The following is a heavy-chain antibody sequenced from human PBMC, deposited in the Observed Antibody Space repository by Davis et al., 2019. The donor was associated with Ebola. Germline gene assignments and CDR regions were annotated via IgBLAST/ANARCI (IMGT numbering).Heavy chain of an antibody. Sequence: GESLKISCAASGFTFSDYYMSWIRQAPGKGLEWVSYISSSSSYTNYADSVKGRFTISRDNAKNSLYLQMNSLRAEDTAVYYCARGSSSSFYYYGMDVWGQGTTVTVSS. D-gene: IGHD6-6*01. CDR3: ARGSSSSFYYYGMDV. CDR2: ISSSSSYT. V-gene: IGHV3-11*06. CDR1: GFTFSDYY. J-gene: IGHJ6*02.